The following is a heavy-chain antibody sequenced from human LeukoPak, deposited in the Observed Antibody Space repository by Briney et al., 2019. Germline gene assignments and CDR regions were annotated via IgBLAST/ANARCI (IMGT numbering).Heavy chain of an antibody. CDR2: IYYSGST. CDR1: GGSNSSYY. Sequence: SETLSLTCTVSGGSNSSYYWSWIRQPPGKGLEWIGYIYYSGSTNYNPSLKSRVTISVDTSKNQFSLKLSSVAAADTAVYYCASSPHYGMDVWGQGTTVTVSS. J-gene: IGHJ6*02. CDR3: ASSPHYGMDV. V-gene: IGHV4-59*01.